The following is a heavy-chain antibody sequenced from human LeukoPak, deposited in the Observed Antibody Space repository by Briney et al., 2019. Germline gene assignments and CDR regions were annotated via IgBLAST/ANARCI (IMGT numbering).Heavy chain of an antibody. D-gene: IGHD2-15*01. CDR2: INWSGGST. CDR3: ARAPIASPFYFDY. V-gene: IGHV3-20*04. Sequence: GGSLRLSCTAPGFAFDEHVMSRVRQVPGKGLEWVSGINWSGGSTGYADPLRGRFTISRDNAKNSLYLQMDSLRAEDTALYYCARAPIASPFYFDYWGQGTLVTVSS. J-gene: IGHJ4*02. CDR1: GFAFDEHV.